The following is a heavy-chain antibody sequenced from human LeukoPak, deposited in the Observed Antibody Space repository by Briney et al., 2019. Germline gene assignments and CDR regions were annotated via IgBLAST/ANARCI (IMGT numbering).Heavy chain of an antibody. D-gene: IGHD3-10*01. CDR1: GFTFSSYE. J-gene: IGHJ4*02. Sequence: GGSLRLSCAASGFTFSSYEMNWVRQAPGKGLEWVSAISGSGDSTYYADSVKGRFTISRDSSRNTLYLQMNSLRADDTAIYYCAKARNYYGSGSLDYWGQGTLVTVSS. CDR3: AKARNYYGSGSLDY. CDR2: ISGSGDST. V-gene: IGHV3-23*01.